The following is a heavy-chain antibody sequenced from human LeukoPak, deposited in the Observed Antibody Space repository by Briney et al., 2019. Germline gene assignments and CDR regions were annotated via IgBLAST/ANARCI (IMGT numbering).Heavy chain of an antibody. V-gene: IGHV3-23*01. J-gene: IGHJ3*02. D-gene: IGHD6-13*01. Sequence: GGSLRLSCAASGFTFSSYAMSWVRQPPGKGLNWVSSISGSGGNTFYADSVKGRFTISRDNSKNMLYLQMNSLRAEDTAVYYCARDWPSEWQHLPDYDAVDIWGQGTMVTVSS. CDR1: GFTFSSYA. CDR3: ARDWPSEWQHLPDYDAVDI. CDR2: ISGSGGNT.